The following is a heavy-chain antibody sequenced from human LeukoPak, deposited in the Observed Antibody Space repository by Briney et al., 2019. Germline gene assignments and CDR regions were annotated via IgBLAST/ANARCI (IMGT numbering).Heavy chain of an antibody. Sequence: SASVKVSCKSSGYTFTSYYMHWVRQAPAQGLEGMGIINPSGGSTSYAQKFQGRVTMTRETYTSTVYMELSSLRSEDTAVYYCAREFESGVRRNYGMDVWGQGTTVTVSS. CDR3: AREFESGVRRNYGMDV. V-gene: IGHV1-46*01. CDR1: GYTFTSYY. D-gene: IGHD3-10*01. J-gene: IGHJ6*02. CDR2: INPSGGST.